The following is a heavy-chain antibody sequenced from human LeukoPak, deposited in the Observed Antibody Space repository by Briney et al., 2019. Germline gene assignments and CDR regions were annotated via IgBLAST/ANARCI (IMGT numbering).Heavy chain of an antibody. Sequence: ASVKVSCKASGYTFTSYYMHWVRQAPGQGLEWMGIINPSGGSTYYAQKFQGRVTMTRDMSTSTVYMELSSLRSEDTAVYYCAREGNVDIVTTIDFDYWGQGTLVAVSS. CDR3: AREGNVDIVTTIDFDY. D-gene: IGHD5-12*01. CDR2: INPSGGST. J-gene: IGHJ4*02. CDR1: GYTFTSYY. V-gene: IGHV1-46*01.